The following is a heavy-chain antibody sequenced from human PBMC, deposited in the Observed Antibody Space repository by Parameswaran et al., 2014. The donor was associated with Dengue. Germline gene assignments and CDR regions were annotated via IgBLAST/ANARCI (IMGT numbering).Heavy chain of an antibody. Sequence: WVRQAPGQGLEWMGIINPSGGSTSYAQKFQGRVTMTRDTSTSTVYMELSSLRSEDTAVYYCARSITIFGVVIYSMDVWGQGTTVTVSS. V-gene: IGHV1-46*01. D-gene: IGHD3-3*01. CDR2: INPSGGST. J-gene: IGHJ6*02. CDR3: ARSITIFGVVIYSMDV.